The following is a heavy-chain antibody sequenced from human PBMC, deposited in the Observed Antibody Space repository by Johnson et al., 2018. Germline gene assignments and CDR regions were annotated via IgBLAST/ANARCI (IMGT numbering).Heavy chain of an antibody. CDR1: GFTFSSYA. J-gene: IGHJ3*02. D-gene: IGHD3/OR15-3a*01. CDR2: IWYAGSNK. V-gene: IGHV3-33*01. CDR3: ARDGRRAFDI. Sequence: QVQLVQSGGGVVQPGRSLRLSCAASGFTFSSYAMHWVRQAPGKGLEWVAIIWYAGSNKYYADSVKGRFTISRDNSKNTLYLQMNSLRAEDTAVYYCARDGRRAFDIWGQGTMVTVSS.